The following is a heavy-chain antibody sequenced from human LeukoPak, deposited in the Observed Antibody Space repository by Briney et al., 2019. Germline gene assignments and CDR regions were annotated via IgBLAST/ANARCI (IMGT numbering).Heavy chain of an antibody. CDR2: IYNSGST. V-gene: IGHV4-61*08. J-gene: IGHJ6*03. Sequence: SETLSLTCTVSGGSISSGDYYWSWIRQPPGKGLEWIGHIYNSGSTNYSPSLKSRVTISVDTSKNQFSLKLSSVTAADTAVYYCARDLSPPRGPGDYYYYMDVWGKGTTVTVSS. D-gene: IGHD7-27*01. CDR3: ARDLSPPRGPGDYYYYMDV. CDR1: GGSISSGDYY.